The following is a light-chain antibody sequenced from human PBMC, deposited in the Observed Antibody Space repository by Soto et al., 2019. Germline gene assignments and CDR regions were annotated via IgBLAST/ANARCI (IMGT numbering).Light chain of an antibody. CDR2: EVS. CDR3: SSYTSSSPYV. V-gene: IGLV2-14*01. J-gene: IGLJ1*01. CDR1: SSDVGGYNY. Sequence: QSALTQPASVSGSPGQSITISCTGTSSDVGGYNYVSWYEQHPGKAPKLVIYEVSNRPSGVSNRFSGSQSGNTASLTISGLQAEDEGDYYCSSYTSSSPYVFGTGTKLTVL.